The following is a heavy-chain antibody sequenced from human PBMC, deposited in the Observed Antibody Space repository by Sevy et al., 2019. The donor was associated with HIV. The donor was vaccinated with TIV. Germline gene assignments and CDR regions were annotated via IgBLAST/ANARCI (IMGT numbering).Heavy chain of an antibody. CDR1: GFTFSTYA. Sequence: GGSLRLSCAVSGFTFSTYAMSWVRQAPGKGLEWVSAISGSGGSGTYYADSVKGRFTISRDNSKNTLYLQMNSLRAEDTAVYYCAKDRDFWRAACYFDYWGQGTLVTVSS. CDR3: AKDRDFWRAACYFDY. V-gene: IGHV3-23*01. D-gene: IGHD3-3*01. CDR2: ISGSGGSGT. J-gene: IGHJ4*02.